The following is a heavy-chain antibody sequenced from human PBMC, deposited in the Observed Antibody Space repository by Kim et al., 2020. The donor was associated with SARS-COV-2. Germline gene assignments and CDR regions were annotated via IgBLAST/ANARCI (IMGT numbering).Heavy chain of an antibody. CDR2: ISGSGGST. Sequence: GGSLRLSCAASGFTFSSYAMSWVRQAPGKGLEWVSAISGSGGSTYYADSVKGRFTISRDNSKNTLYLQMNSLRAEDTAVYYCAPKGGGVVVAATSYYYMDVWGKGTTVTVSS. V-gene: IGHV3-23*01. D-gene: IGHD2-15*01. J-gene: IGHJ6*03. CDR1: GFTFSSYA. CDR3: APKGGGVVVAATSYYYMDV.